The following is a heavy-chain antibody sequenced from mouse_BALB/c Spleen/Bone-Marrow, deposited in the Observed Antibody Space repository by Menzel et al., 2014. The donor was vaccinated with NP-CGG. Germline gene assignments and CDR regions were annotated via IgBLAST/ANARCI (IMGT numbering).Heavy chain of an antibody. V-gene: IGHV5-17*02. Sequence: EVMLVESGGGLVQPGGSRKLSCAASGFTFSSFGMHWVRQAPEKGLEWAAYISSGSSTIYYADTVKGRFTISRDNPKNTLFLQMTSLRSEDTAMYYCASRAYWGQGTLVTVSA. J-gene: IGHJ3*01. CDR1: GFTFSSFG. CDR3: ASRAY. CDR2: ISSGSSTI.